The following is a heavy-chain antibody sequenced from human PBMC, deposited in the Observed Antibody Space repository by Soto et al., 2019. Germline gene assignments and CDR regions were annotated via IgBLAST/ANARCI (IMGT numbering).Heavy chain of an antibody. CDR3: GRCNGDDCHSPFDY. J-gene: IGHJ4*02. D-gene: IGHD2-21*01. Sequence: QVQLVESGGGVVQPGRSLRLSCAASGFSFSTYAMHWVGQAPGKGREWVADISKNGRNKDYADSVKGRLTISRDNSKNTVELQMNSLRVEDTAMYYCGRCNGDDCHSPFDYWGQGTLVTVSS. CDR2: ISKNGRNK. CDR1: GFSFSTYA. V-gene: IGHV3-30*03.